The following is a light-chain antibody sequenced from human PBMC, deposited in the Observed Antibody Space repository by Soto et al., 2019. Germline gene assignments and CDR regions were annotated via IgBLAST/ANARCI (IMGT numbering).Light chain of an antibody. Sequence: IRMTQSPSSLSAPMGDRVTITCRASQSISGWLVWYQQRPGRAPKFLMYAASSLESGVPSRFSGSGSGTKFTLTITSLQPDDFATYYCQQNKRYPCTFGQGTKLEIK. J-gene: IGKJ2*02. CDR3: QQNKRYPCT. V-gene: IGKV1-5*03. CDR2: AAS. CDR1: QSISGW.